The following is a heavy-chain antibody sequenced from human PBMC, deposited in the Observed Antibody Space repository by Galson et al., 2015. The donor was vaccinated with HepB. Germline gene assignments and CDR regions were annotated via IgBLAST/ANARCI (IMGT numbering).Heavy chain of an antibody. CDR1: GFTFSSYA. Sequence: SLRLSCAASGFTFSSYAMHWVRQAPGKGLEWVAVISYDGSNKYYADSVKGRFTISRDSSKNTLYLQMNSLRAEDTAVYYCARGSYYYGLYGMDVWGQGTTVTVSS. V-gene: IGHV3-30*04. CDR2: ISYDGSNK. J-gene: IGHJ6*02. CDR3: ARGSYYYGLYGMDV. D-gene: IGHD3-10*01.